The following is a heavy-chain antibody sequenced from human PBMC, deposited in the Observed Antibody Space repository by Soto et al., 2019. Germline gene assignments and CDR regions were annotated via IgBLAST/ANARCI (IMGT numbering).Heavy chain of an antibody. D-gene: IGHD6-19*01. CDR3: ASSAVTDTRYGIGV. CDR2: FYSSGTT. V-gene: IGHV4-39*01. CDR1: GGSIRSGSYY. Sequence: QLQLQESGPGLVKPSETLSLTCTVSGGSIRSGSYYWGWVRQPPGKGLEWIANFYSSGTTYYNPSLKGRVTLPVDASKNQFSLTLRSVTAADTAVYYCASSAVTDTRYGIGVWGQGTTVIVSS. J-gene: IGHJ6*02.